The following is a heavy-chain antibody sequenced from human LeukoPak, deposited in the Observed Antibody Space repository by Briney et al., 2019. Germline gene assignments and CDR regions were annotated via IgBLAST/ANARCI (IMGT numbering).Heavy chain of an antibody. D-gene: IGHD5-18*01. CDR2: ISWNSGSI. CDR1: GFTFDDYA. Sequence: GGSLRLSCAASGFTFDDYAMHWVRQAPGKGLEWVSGISWNSGSIGYADSVKGRFTISRDSAKNSLYLQMNSLIAEDMALYYCAKGSGYGTRYYFDYWGQGTLVTVSS. J-gene: IGHJ4*02. V-gene: IGHV3-9*03. CDR3: AKGSGYGTRYYFDY.